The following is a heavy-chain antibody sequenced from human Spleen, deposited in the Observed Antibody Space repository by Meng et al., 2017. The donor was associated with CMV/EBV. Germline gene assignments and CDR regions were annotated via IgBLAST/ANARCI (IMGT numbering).Heavy chain of an antibody. V-gene: IGHV6-1*01. CDR1: GDSGSSNSVA. CDR2: TYYRSKWYN. Sequence: IFGDSGSSNSVAWNWIRQSPSRGLEWLGRTYYRSKWYNEHAISVKSRIAINPDTSKNQFSLQLNSVTPEDTAVYYCARDLGFNKLDYWGQGTLVTVSS. CDR3: ARDLGFNKLDY. J-gene: IGHJ4*02. D-gene: IGHD7-27*01.